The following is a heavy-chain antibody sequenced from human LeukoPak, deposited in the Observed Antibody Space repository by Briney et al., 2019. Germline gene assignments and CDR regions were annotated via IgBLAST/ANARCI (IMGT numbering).Heavy chain of an antibody. V-gene: IGHV3-33*07. Sequence: PGRSLRLSCAASGFTFSSYGMCWVRQAPGKGLEWVSVIRYDGSKEYYADSVKGRFTISRDNSRNTLYFQMNSRRVEDTAVYYCARGKGVTTDGYFDLWGRGTLVTVSS. CDR2: IRYDGSKE. CDR3: ARGKGVTTDGYFDL. CDR1: GFTFSSYG. D-gene: IGHD4-17*01. J-gene: IGHJ2*01.